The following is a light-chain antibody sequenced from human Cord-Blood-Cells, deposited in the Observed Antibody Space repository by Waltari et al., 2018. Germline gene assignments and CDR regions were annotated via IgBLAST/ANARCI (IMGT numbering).Light chain of an antibody. V-gene: IGLV2-14*01. J-gene: IGLJ2*01. CDR1: SSDVGGYNY. CDR3: SSYTSSSTL. CDR2: DVS. Sequence: QSALTQPASVSGSPGQSITLPCTGTSSDVGGYNYVSWYQQPPGKAPKLMIYDVSNRPSGVSNRFSGSKSGNTASLTISGLQAEDEADYYCSSYTSSSTLFGGGTKLTVL.